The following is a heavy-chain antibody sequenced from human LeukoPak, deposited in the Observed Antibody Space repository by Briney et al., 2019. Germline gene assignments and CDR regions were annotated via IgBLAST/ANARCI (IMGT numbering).Heavy chain of an antibody. D-gene: IGHD3-9*01. CDR2: IYYSGST. J-gene: IGHJ4*02. CDR1: GGSISSSSYY. Sequence: PSETLSLTCTVSGGSISSSSYYWGWIRQPPGKGLEWIGGIYYSGSTYYNLSLKSRVTISVDTSKNQFSLKLSSVTAADTAVYYCARGTPLLRYFDWLSRYYFDYWGQGTLVTVSS. CDR3: ARGTPLLRYFDWLSRYYFDY. V-gene: IGHV4-39*07.